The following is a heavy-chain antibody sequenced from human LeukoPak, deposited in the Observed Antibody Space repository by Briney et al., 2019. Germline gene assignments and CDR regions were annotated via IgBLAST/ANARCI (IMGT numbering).Heavy chain of an antibody. CDR3: AELGITMIGGV. V-gene: IGHV3-21*01. D-gene: IGHD3-10*02. J-gene: IGHJ6*04. CDR2: ISGSGGRT. Sequence: PGGSLRLSCAASGFTFSSYSMNWVRQAPGKGLEWVSAISGSGGRTYHADSVKGRFTISRDNAKNSLYLQMNSLRAEDTAVYYCAELGITMIGGVWGKGTTVTISS. CDR1: GFTFSSYS.